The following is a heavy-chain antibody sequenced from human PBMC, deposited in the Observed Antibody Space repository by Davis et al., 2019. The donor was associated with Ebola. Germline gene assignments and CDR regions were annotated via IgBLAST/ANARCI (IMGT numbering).Heavy chain of an antibody. J-gene: IGHJ6*02. CDR1: GFTFSSYA. D-gene: IGHD6-13*01. V-gene: IGHV3-23*01. CDR3: TRPAGIAAASLYYYYGMDV. Sequence: GESLKISCAASGFTFSSYAMSWVRQAPGKGLEWVSAISGSGGSTYYADSVKGRFTISRDNSKNTLYLQMNSLRAEDTAVYYCTRPAGIAAASLYYYYGMDVWGQGTTVTVSS. CDR2: ISGSGGST.